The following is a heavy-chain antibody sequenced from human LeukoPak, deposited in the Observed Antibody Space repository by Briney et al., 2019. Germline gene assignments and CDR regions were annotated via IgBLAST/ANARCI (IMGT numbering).Heavy chain of an antibody. V-gene: IGHV3-23*01. D-gene: IGHD6-19*01. J-gene: IGHJ4*01. CDR2: LSASGITT. Sequence: PGGSLRLSCAASGLTFSNSAMSWVRQAPGKGLELVSTLSASGITTYYADSVKGRFTISRDNSKNTLYLQMNSLRAEDTAVYYCAKGIYSSGWSYFDYWGHGTLVTVSS. CDR3: AKGIYSSGWSYFDY. CDR1: GLTFSNSA.